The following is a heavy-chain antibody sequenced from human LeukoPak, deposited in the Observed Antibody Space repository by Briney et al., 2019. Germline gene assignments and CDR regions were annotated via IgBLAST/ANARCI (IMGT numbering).Heavy chain of an antibody. CDR3: AILIQVGGLAFDY. V-gene: IGHV3-30*03. D-gene: IGHD3/OR15-3a*01. CDR2: ISYDGSNK. J-gene: IGHJ4*02. CDR1: GFTFSSYG. Sequence: QSGGSLRLSCAASGFTFSSYGMHWVRQAPGKGLEWVAVISYDGSNKYYADSVKGRFTISRDNSKNTLYLQMNSLRAEDTAVYYCAILIQVGGLAFDYWGQGTLVTVSS.